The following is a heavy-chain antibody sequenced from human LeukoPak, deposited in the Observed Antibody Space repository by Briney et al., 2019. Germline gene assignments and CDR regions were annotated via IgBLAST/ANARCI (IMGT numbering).Heavy chain of an antibody. D-gene: IGHD3-22*01. CDR1: GFTFSSYG. CDR2: IWYDGSNK. Sequence: PGGSLRLSCAASGFTFSSYGMHWVRQAPGKGLEWVAVIWYDGSNKYYADSVKGRFTISRDNSKNTLYLQMNSLRAEDTAVYYCAKESGYYYDSSGYFGYWDQGTLVTVSS. CDR3: AKESGYYYDSSGYFGY. V-gene: IGHV3-33*06. J-gene: IGHJ4*02.